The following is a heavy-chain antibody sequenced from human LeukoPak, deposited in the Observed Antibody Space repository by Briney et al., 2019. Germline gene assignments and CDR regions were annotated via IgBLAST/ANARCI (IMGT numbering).Heavy chain of an antibody. J-gene: IGHJ4*02. CDR1: GFTLSSYA. D-gene: IGHD5-24*01. CDR3: ARDREMATWHFDY. Sequence: GGSLRLSCAASGFTLSSYAMSWVRQGPGKGLEWVSAISVSGNTYHADSVKGRFTISRDNAKNSLYLQMNSLRAEDTAVYYCARDREMATWHFDYWGQGTLVTVSS. V-gene: IGHV3-69-1*01. CDR2: ISVSGNT.